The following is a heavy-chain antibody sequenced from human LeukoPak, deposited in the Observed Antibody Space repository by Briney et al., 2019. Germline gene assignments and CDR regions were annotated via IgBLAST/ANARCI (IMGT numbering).Heavy chain of an antibody. CDR1: GFTFSSYA. CDR3: ARDNDRHDAFDI. D-gene: IGHD1-1*01. J-gene: IGHJ3*02. V-gene: IGHV3-30-3*01. CDR2: ISYDGSNK. Sequence: PGGSLRLSCAASGFTFSSYAMPWVRQAPGKGLEWVAVISYDGSNKYYADSVKGRFTISRDNSKNTVYLQMNSLRAEDTAVYYCARDNDRHDAFDIWGQGTMVTVSS.